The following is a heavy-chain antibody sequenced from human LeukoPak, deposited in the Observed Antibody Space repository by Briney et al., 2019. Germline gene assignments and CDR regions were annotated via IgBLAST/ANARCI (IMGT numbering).Heavy chain of an antibody. D-gene: IGHD5-24*01. CDR1: GGSISSGGYY. CDR3: ARIQVEMATISAFDI. CDR2: IYYSGST. Sequence: PSETLSLTCTVSGGSISSGGYYWSWIRQHPGKGLEWIGYIYYSGSTYYNPSLKSRVTISVDTSKNQFSLKLSSVTAADTAVYYCARIQVEMATISAFDIWGQGTMVTVSS. J-gene: IGHJ3*02. V-gene: IGHV4-31*03.